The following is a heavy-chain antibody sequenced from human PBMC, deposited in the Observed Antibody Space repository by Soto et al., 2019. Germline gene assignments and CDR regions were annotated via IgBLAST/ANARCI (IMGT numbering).Heavy chain of an antibody. CDR2: MNPNSGNT. CDR3: ARRITIFGVVIKY. Sequence: QVQLVQSGAEVKKPGASVKVSCKASGYTFTSYDINWVRQATGQGLEWMGWMNPNSGNTGYAQKFQGRVTMTRNTSISTAYMELSSLRAEVTAVYYCARRITIFGVVIKYWGQGTLVTVSS. D-gene: IGHD3-3*01. CDR1: GYTFTSYD. V-gene: IGHV1-8*01. J-gene: IGHJ4*02.